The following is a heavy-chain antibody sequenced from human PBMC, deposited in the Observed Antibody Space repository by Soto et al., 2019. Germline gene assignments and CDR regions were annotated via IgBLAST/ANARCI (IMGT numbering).Heavy chain of an antibody. V-gene: IGHV3-74*01. CDR3: ARHGAYSTSVYYYYGMDV. Sequence: XGSLRLSCAASGFTFSSYCMRWVRQAPGKGLVWVSRINSDGSSATYADSVKGRFTVSRDNAKNTLYLQMNSLRAADTAVYYCARHGAYSTSVYYYYGMDVWGQGTTVTVSS. CDR2: INSDGSSA. J-gene: IGHJ6*02. CDR1: GFTFSSYC. D-gene: IGHD6-13*01.